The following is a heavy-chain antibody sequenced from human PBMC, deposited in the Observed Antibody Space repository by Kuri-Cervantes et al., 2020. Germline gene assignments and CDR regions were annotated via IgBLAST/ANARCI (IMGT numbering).Heavy chain of an antibody. J-gene: IGHJ5*02. Sequence: GESLKISCAASGFTFSSYGMHWVRQAPGKGLEWVAVISYDGSNKYYADSVKGRFTISRDNSKNTLYLQMNSRRAEDTAVYYCARDNYHFDPWGQGTLVTVSS. D-gene: IGHD3/OR15-3a*01. CDR1: GFTFSSYG. V-gene: IGHV3-30*03. CDR2: ISYDGSNK. CDR3: ARDNYHFDP.